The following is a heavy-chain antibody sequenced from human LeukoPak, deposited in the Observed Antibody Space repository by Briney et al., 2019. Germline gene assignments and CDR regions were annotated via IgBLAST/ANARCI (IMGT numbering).Heavy chain of an antibody. Sequence: GGSLRLSCAASGFIFSSYEMNWVRQAPGKGLEWVSYISSSGSTIYYADSVKGRFTISRDNAKNSLYLQMNSLRAEDTAVYYCATPGSDAFDIWGQGTMVTVSS. CDR1: GFIFSSYE. CDR3: ATPGSDAFDI. J-gene: IGHJ3*02. CDR2: ISSSGSTI. V-gene: IGHV3-48*03. D-gene: IGHD3-10*01.